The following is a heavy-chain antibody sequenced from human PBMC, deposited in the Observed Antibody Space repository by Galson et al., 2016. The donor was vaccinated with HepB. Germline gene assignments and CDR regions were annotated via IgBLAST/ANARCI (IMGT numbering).Heavy chain of an antibody. Sequence: QSGAEVKKPGESLRISCQGFGFNFNSYWISWVRQRPGKGLEWMGRIDPSDSYTSDRPSIEGHVTISVDKSISTVYLQWSSLKASDTAMYYCSTRRLEDVEWLLVWGQGTLVTVSA. V-gene: IGHV5-10-1*01. D-gene: IGHD3-3*01. J-gene: IGHJ4*02. CDR3: STRRLEDVEWLLV. CDR1: GFNFNSYW. CDR2: IDPSDSYT.